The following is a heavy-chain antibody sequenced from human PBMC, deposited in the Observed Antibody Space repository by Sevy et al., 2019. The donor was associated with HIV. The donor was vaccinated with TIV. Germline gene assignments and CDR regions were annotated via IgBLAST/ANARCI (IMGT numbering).Heavy chain of an antibody. V-gene: IGHV3-30*18. Sequence: GGSLRLSCVVSGFMFNTYGMHWVRQAPGKGLEWVAVISFDGSRKDCADSVKGRFTISRDNSKNTLYLQMNSLRPDDTAVYYCVKDRALRQWLAFFDYWGQGTLVTVSS. CDR3: VKDRALRQWLAFFDY. CDR2: ISFDGSRK. CDR1: GFMFNTYG. D-gene: IGHD6-19*01. J-gene: IGHJ4*02.